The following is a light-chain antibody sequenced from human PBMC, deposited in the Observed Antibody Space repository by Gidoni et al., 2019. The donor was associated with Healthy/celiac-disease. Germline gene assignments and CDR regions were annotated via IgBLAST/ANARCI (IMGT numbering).Light chain of an antibody. CDR3: QQYGSSPGT. CDR1: VSSSD. Sequence: VSSSDLTCYKQKPGQAPSLLIYAASSRATGKPDRFSGSGSGTDFTLTISRLEPEDFAVYYCQQYGSSPGTFGQGTKLEIK. J-gene: IGKJ2*01. V-gene: IGKV3-20*01. CDR2: AAS.